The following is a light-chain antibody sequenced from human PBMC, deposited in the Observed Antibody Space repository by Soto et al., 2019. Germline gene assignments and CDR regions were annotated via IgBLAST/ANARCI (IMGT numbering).Light chain of an antibody. J-gene: IGKJ4*01. CDR2: GAS. CDR3: QQYGSSPPTLT. Sequence: EIVLTQSPVTQYASAGQRATLSCXXXXSVSSSYLAWYQQKPGQAPRLLIYGASSRATGIPDRFSGSGSGTDFTLTISRLEPEDFAVYYCQQYGSSPPTLTFGGGTKVDIK. CDR1: XSVSSSY. V-gene: IGKV3-20*01.